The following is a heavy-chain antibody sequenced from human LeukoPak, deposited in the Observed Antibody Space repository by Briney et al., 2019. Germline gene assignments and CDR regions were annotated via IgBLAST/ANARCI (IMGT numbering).Heavy chain of an antibody. V-gene: IGHV1-69*13. CDR2: IIPIFGTA. Sequence: ASVKVSCKASGYTFTGYYMHWVRQAPGQGLEWMGGIIPIFGTANYAQKSQGRVTITADESTSTAYMELSSLRSEDTAVYYCARTYCSSTSCYFDYWGQGTLVTVSS. J-gene: IGHJ4*02. CDR3: ARTYCSSTSCYFDY. D-gene: IGHD2-2*01. CDR1: GYTFTGYY.